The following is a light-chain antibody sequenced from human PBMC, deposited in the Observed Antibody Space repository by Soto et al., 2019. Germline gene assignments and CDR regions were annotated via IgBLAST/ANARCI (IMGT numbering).Light chain of an antibody. CDR1: QSIRSY. CDR2: TSS. CDR3: QQSFSSPQT. V-gene: IGKV1-39*01. J-gene: IGKJ1*01. Sequence: DIQMTQSPSSLSASVGDRVTITCRATQSIRSYINWYQQKIGQAPKLLIYTSSNLQSWVPSRFSGIGSGTDFTLTINTLQPEDFATYYCQQSFSSPQTFGQGTKVEIK.